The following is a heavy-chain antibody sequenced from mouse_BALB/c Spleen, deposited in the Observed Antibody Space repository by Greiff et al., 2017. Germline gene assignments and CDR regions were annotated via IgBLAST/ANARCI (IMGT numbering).Heavy chain of an antibody. V-gene: IGHV1S81*02. Sequence: VQLQQPGAELVRPGASVKLSCKASGYTFTSYWMHWVKQRPGQGLEWIGGINPSNGRTNYNEKFKGKATLTVDKSSSTAYMQLSSLTSEDSAVYYCARCLTTGGAMDYWGQGTSVTVSS. D-gene: IGHD1-1*01. CDR3: ARCLTTGGAMDY. J-gene: IGHJ4*01. CDR1: GYTFTSYW. CDR2: INPSNGRT.